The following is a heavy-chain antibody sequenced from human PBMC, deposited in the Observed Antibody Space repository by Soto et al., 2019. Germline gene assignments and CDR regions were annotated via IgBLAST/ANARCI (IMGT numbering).Heavy chain of an antibody. V-gene: IGHV1-2*02. CDR2: INPNSGGT. Sequence: SVRVYCKASGYTFTGYYMHWVRQAPGQGLEWMGWINPNSGGTNYAQKFQGRVTMTRDTSISTAYMVLSSLRSDDPAVYYCARDLRFNWFDPWGQGTLVTVSS. CDR3: ARDLRFNWFDP. J-gene: IGHJ5*02. CDR1: GYTFTGYY.